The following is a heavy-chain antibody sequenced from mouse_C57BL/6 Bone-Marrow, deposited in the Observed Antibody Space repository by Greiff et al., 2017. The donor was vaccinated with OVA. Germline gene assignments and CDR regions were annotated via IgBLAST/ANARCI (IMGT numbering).Heavy chain of an antibody. CDR3: ASYDYDDDY. CDR2: IDPSDSYT. J-gene: IGHJ2*01. Sequence: VKQSCKASGYTFTSYWMQWVKQRPGQGLEWIGEIDPSDSYTNYNQKFKGKATLTVDTSSSTAYMQLSSLTSEDSAVYYCASYDYDDDYWGQGTTLTVSS. CDR1: GYTFTSYW. D-gene: IGHD2-4*01. V-gene: IGHV1-50*01.